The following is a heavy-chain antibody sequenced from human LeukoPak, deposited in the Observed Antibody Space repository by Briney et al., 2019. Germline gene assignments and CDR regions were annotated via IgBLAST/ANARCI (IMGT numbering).Heavy chain of an antibody. CDR1: GVSISSYY. J-gene: IGHJ4*02. Sequence: SETLSLTCTVSGVSISSYYWNWIRQPAGKGLEWIGRGYTSWSTLYNYNPSLKSRVTMSVDTSKAQFSLKLSSVTAADTALYFCARSPPNINSFDYWGQGTLVT. D-gene: IGHD3-10*02. CDR2: GYTSWSTLY. V-gene: IGHV4-4*07. CDR3: ARSPPNINSFDY.